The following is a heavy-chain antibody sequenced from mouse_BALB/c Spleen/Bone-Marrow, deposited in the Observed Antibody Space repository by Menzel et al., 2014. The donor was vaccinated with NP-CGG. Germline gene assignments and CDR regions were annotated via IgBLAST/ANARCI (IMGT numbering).Heavy chain of an antibody. J-gene: IGHJ2*01. CDR2: IYPGDGDT. Sequence: QVQLKQSGAELVRPGASVKISCKASGYAFSSYWVNWVKQRPGQGLEWIGQIYPGDGDTNYNGKFKGKATLTADKSSSTAYMQLSSLTSEDSAVYFCARQYGIYFDYWGQGTTLTVSS. CDR1: GYAFSSYW. D-gene: IGHD2-10*02. CDR3: ARQYGIYFDY. V-gene: IGHV1-80*01.